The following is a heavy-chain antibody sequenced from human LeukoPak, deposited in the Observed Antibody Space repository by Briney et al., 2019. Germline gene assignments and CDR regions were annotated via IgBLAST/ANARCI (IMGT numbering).Heavy chain of an antibody. J-gene: IGHJ4*02. CDR1: GFTFSSYA. CDR2: ITSNTNSR. V-gene: IGHV3-21*06. CDR3: ARHLIPSSQDY. Sequence: PGGSLRLSCAASGFTFSSYAMNWVRQAPGKGLEWVSFITSNTNSRYYAASVRGRFTISRDNAKNSLYLQMNSLRAEDTAVYYCARHLIPSSQDYWGQGTLVTVSS. D-gene: IGHD2-2*02.